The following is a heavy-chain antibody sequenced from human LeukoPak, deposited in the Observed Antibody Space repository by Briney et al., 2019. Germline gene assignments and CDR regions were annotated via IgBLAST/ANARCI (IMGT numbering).Heavy chain of an antibody. V-gene: IGHV4-34*01. CDR3: ARKSGGPIDY. CDR2: INHSGST. D-gene: IGHD2-15*01. CDR1: GGSFSGYY. J-gene: IGHJ4*02. Sequence: SETLSLTCAVYGGSFSGYYWSWIRHPPGKGVEWIREINHSGSTNYNRYLKSRVTISVDTSKNQFTLKLSSVVAADTAVYYCARKSGGPIDYWGQGTLVTVSS.